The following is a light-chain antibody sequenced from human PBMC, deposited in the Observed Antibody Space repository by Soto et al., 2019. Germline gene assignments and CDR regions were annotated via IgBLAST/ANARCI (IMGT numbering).Light chain of an antibody. V-gene: IGLV2-14*03. CDR1: NSDVGGFNY. Sequence: QSALTQPASVSGSPGRSVTISCAGTNSDVGGFNYVSWYQHLPGRAPKLIIYDVTNRPSGISYRFSASKSGTTASLTISGLQAEDEAYYYCSSYSSSTTHVVFGGGTKLTVL. J-gene: IGLJ2*01. CDR3: SSYSSSTTHVV. CDR2: DVT.